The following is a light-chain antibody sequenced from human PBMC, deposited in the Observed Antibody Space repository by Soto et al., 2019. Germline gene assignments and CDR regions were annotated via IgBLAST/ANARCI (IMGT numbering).Light chain of an antibody. Sequence: EIVLTQSPGTLSLSPGARAPLSCRASQSVSSSYLAWYQQKPGQAPRLLIYDASIRATGIPARFSGSGSGTDFTLTISRLEPEDFAVYYCQQYGGSPRTFGQGTKVDIK. J-gene: IGKJ1*01. CDR1: QSVSSSY. V-gene: IGKV3-20*01. CDR2: DAS. CDR3: QQYGGSPRT.